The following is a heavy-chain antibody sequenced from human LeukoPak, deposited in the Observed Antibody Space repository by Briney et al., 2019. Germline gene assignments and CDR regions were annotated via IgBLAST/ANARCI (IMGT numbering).Heavy chain of an antibody. V-gene: IGHV4-34*01. CDR1: GGSFSGYY. Sequence: SETLSLTCAVYGGSFSGYYWSWIRQPPGKGLEWIGEINHSGSTNYNPSLKSRVTISVDTSKNQFSLKLSPVTAADTAVYYCARGGYYYGSGSYSYYYYYYMDVWGKGTTVTISS. D-gene: IGHD3-10*01. CDR2: INHSGST. CDR3: ARGGYYYGSGSYSYYYYYYMDV. J-gene: IGHJ6*03.